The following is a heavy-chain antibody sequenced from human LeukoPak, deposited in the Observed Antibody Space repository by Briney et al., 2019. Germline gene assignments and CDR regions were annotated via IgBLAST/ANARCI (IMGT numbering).Heavy chain of an antibody. CDR3: AATYYYGSSGLDY. J-gene: IGHJ4*02. CDR1: VYTFTFYY. Sequence: GASVTVSFTCSVYTFTFYYMHWVRQAPGQGQEGMGWITPNSSGTNSAQKFQPRVTMTRDTSISTAYMELSTLTSDYTAVYYCAATYYYGSSGLDYWGQGTLLTVSS. V-gene: IGHV1-2*02. D-gene: IGHD3-22*01. CDR2: ITPNSSGT.